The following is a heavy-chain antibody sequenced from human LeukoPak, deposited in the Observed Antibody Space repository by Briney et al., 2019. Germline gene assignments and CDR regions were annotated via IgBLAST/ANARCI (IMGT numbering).Heavy chain of an antibody. CDR1: GFTFDDYA. Sequence: GRSLRLSYAASGFTFDDYAMHWVRQAPGKGLEWVSGISWNSGSIGYADSVKGRFTISRDNAKNSLYLQMDSLRAEDTALYYCAKDRSTKYYYYYYYMDVWGKGTTVTVSS. CDR2: ISWNSGSI. CDR3: AKDRSTKYYYYYYYMDV. D-gene: IGHD2-2*01. J-gene: IGHJ6*03. V-gene: IGHV3-9*01.